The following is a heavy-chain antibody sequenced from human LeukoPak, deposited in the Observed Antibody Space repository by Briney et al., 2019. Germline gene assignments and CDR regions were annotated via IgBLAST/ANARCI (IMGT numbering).Heavy chain of an antibody. CDR3: AREGIAVADTYYYYYMDV. Sequence: PCPSPALSLVPPSEVVVTTGTGSGRPPGRDWSGLGVCILVGRTTYNPSLKSRVTISLETTENQFSLRLRSVTAADTAVYYCAREGIAVADTYYYYYMDVWGKGTWVTVSS. D-gene: IGHD6-19*01. CDR1: VPPSEVVVTT. V-gene: IGHV4-61*02. CDR2: CILVGRT. J-gene: IGHJ6*03.